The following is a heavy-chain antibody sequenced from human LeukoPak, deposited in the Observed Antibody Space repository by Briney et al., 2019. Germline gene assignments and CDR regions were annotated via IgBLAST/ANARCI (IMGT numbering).Heavy chain of an antibody. V-gene: IGHV4-4*02. CDR2: IYHSGST. J-gene: IGHJ6*03. Sequence: SGTLSLTCAVSGGSISSSNWWSWVRQPPGKGLEWIGEIYHSGSTNYNPSLKSRVTISVDKSKNQFSLKLSSVTAADTAVYYCARELGITGTYYYYMDVWGKGTTVTVSS. CDR3: ARELGITGTYYYYMDV. D-gene: IGHD1-20*01. CDR1: GGSISSSNW.